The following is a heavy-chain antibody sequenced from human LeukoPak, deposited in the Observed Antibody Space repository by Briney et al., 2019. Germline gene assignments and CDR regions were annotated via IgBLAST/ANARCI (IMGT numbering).Heavy chain of an antibody. J-gene: IGHJ6*02. CDR2: IYYSGST. Sequence: SETLSLTCTVSGGSISSYYWSWIRQPPGKGLEWIGYIYYSGSTNYNPSLKSRVTISVDTSKNQFSLKLSSVTAADTAVYYCARDLFSSGTGYRMDVWGQGATVTVSS. V-gene: IGHV4-59*01. D-gene: IGHD3/OR15-3a*01. CDR3: ARDLFSSGTGYRMDV. CDR1: GGSISSYY.